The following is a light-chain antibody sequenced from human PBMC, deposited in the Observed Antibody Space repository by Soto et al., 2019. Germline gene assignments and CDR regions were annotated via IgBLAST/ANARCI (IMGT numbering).Light chain of an antibody. CDR1: EDLSNY. V-gene: IGKV1-33*01. CDR2: DTS. J-gene: IGKJ2*01. Sequence: DIQMTQSPSSLSASVGDRVTISCHTSEDLSNYLNWYQQKAGRAPKLLIYDTSNLETGVPSRFSGSGSETDFTFTISSLQPEDIATYYCQQYDRFGQGTKVEIK. CDR3: QQYDR.